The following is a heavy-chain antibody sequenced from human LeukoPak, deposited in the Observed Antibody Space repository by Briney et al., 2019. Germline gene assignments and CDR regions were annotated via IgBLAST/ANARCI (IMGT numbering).Heavy chain of an antibody. J-gene: IGHJ5*02. CDR2: ISGSGGST. V-gene: IGHV3-23*01. D-gene: IGHD2-15*01. CDR1: GFTFSSYG. CDR3: AKTRSDGYCSGGSCYAPLDP. Sequence: GGTLRLSCAASGFTFSSYGMSWVRQAPGKGLEWVSAISGSGGSTYYADSVKGRFTISRDNSKNTLYLQMNSLRAEDTAVYYCAKTRSDGYCSGGSCYAPLDPWGQGTLVTVSS.